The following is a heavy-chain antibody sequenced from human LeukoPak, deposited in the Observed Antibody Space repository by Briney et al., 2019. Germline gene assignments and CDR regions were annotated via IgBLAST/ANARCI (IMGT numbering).Heavy chain of an antibody. Sequence: SETLSLTCTVSGGSISSRDYYWGWIRQPPGKGLEWIGSIYYGGNTYYNPSLKSRVTISVDTSMNHFSLKLSFVTTADTAVCYCARALGYCSGGSCTRGYNWFDPWGQGTLVTVPS. CDR3: ARALGYCSGGSCTRGYNWFDP. CDR2: IYYGGNT. D-gene: IGHD2-15*01. J-gene: IGHJ5*02. V-gene: IGHV4-39*02. CDR1: GGSISSRDYY.